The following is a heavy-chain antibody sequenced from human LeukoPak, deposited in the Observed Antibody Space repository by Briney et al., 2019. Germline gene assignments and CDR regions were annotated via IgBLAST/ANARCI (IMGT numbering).Heavy chain of an antibody. Sequence: GGSLRLSCAASGFTFSSYAMPWVRQAPGKGLEWVAVISYDGSNKYYADSVKGRFTISRDNSKNTLYLQMNSLRAEDTAVYYCARVLSGEYYDSSGYYYWGQGTLVTVSS. CDR2: ISYDGSNK. V-gene: IGHV3-30-3*01. J-gene: IGHJ4*02. CDR1: GFTFSSYA. CDR3: ARVLSGEYYDSSGYYY. D-gene: IGHD3-22*01.